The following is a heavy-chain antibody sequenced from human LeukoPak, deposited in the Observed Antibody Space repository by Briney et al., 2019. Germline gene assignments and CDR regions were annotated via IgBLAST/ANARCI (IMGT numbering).Heavy chain of an antibody. CDR2: ITSSSNI. V-gene: IGHV3-48*02. D-gene: IGHD6-6*01. J-gene: IGHJ5*02. Sequence: PGGSLRLSCAASGFTFSSYSMAWVRQAPGKGLEWLSYITSSSNINYAVSVKGRFTISRDNAKNSLYLQMNSLRDEDTAVYYCARSANPGVHEFDPWGQGTLVTVPS. CDR3: ARSANPGVHEFDP. CDR1: GFTFSSYS.